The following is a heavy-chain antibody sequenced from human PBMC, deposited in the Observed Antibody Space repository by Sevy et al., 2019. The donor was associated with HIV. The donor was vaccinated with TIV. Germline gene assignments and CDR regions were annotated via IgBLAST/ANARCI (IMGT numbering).Heavy chain of an antibody. V-gene: IGHV3-7*01. D-gene: IGHD1-7*01. J-gene: IGHJ4*02. Sequence: GGSLRLSCAASGFTFSKYWMGWVRQAPGKGLEWGANIKQDAGQKYYVDSVKGRFTISRDNAKNSLYLQMNSLRAEDMAVYFCARDDGNYYFHYWGQGTLVTVSS. CDR2: IKQDAGQK. CDR1: GFTFSKYW. CDR3: ARDDGNYYFHY.